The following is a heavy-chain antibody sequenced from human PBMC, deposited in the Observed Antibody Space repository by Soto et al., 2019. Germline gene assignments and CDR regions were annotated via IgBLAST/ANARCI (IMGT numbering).Heavy chain of an antibody. J-gene: IGHJ4*02. CDR2: IYYSGST. D-gene: IGHD4-17*01. CDR3: ASPQPSAGDARPFDY. Sequence: SETLSLTCTVSGGSISSSSYYWGWIRQPPGKGLEWIGSIYYSGSTYYNPSLKSRVTISVDTSKNQFSLKLSSVTAADTAVYYCASPQPSAGDARPFDYWGQGTLVTVSS. CDR1: GGSISSSSYY. V-gene: IGHV4-39*01.